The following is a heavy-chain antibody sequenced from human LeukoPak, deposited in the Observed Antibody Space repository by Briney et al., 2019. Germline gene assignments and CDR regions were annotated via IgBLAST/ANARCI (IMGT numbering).Heavy chain of an antibody. CDR3: ARDSYYYDSSGFID. D-gene: IGHD3-22*01. V-gene: IGHV3-21*01. J-gene: IGHJ4*02. CDR2: ISSSSSYI. CDR1: GFTFSSYS. Sequence: GGSLRLSCAASGFTFSSYSMNWVRQAPGKGLEWVSSISSSSSYIYYADSVKGRFTTSRDNAKNSLYLQMNSLRAEDTAVYYCARDSYYYDSSGFIDWGQGTLVTVSS.